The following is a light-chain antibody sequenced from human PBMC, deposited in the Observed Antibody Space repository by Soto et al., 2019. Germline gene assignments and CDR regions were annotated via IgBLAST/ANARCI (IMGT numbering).Light chain of an antibody. J-gene: IGKJ1*01. CDR2: AAS. Sequence: DIQMTQSPSSLPASVGDRVTITCRASQSISNYVNWYQQKPGQAPNLLIYAASSLQSGVPSRFSGSGSGTDFTLTISSLPPDDFATYYCQQSYGTWTFGQGTKVEIK. V-gene: IGKV1-39*01. CDR3: QQSYGTWT. CDR1: QSISNY.